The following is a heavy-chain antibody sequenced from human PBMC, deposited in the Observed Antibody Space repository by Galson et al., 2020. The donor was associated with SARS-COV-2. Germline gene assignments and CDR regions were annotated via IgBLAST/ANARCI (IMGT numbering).Heavy chain of an antibody. D-gene: IGHD4-17*01. V-gene: IGHV4-34*01. Sequence: SETLSLTCAVYGGSFSGYYWSWIRQPPGKGLEWIGEINHSGSTNYNPSLKSRVTISVDTSKNQFSLKLSSVTAADTAVYYCACARGRSIYGDYSDYWGQGTLVTVSS. CDR2: INHSGST. CDR1: GGSFSGYY. J-gene: IGHJ4*02. CDR3: ACARGRSIYGDYSDY.